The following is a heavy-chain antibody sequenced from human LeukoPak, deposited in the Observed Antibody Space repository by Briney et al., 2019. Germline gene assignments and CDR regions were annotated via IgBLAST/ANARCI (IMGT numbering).Heavy chain of an antibody. Sequence: PSETLSLTCTVSGGSISSYYWSWIRQPPGKGLEWIGYIYYSRSTNYNPSLKSRVTISVDTSKNQFSLKLSSVTAADTAVYYCARLPTGTTPFYYYYYMDVWGKGTTVTVSS. CDR3: ARLPTGTTPFYYYYYMDV. V-gene: IGHV4-59*08. CDR2: IYYSRST. J-gene: IGHJ6*03. D-gene: IGHD1-1*01. CDR1: GGSISSYY.